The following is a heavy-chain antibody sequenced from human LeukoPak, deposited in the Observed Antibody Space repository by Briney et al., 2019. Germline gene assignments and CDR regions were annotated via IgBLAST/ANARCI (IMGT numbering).Heavy chain of an antibody. Sequence: SQTLSLTCAISGDSVSSNSAAWNWIRQSPSRGLEWLGRTYYRSKWYNDYAVSVKSRITINPDTSKNQFSLQLNSVTPEDTAVYYCARGEGGQWLVPNYFDYWGQGTLVTVSS. CDR2: TYYRSKWYN. CDR1: GDSVSSNSAA. CDR3: ARGEGGQWLVPNYFDY. D-gene: IGHD6-19*01. J-gene: IGHJ4*02. V-gene: IGHV6-1*01.